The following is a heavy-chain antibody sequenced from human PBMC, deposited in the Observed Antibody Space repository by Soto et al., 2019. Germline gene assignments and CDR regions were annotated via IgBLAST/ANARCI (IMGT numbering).Heavy chain of an antibody. CDR3: AKDLGSGYSYFDY. CDR1: GFTFSSYA. D-gene: IGHD5-18*01. V-gene: IGHV3-23*01. J-gene: IGHJ4*02. Sequence: GGSLRLSCAASGFTFSSYAMSWVRQAPGKGLEWVSAISGSGSSTYYADSVKGRFTISRDNSKNTLYLHMNSLIAEDTAVYYCAKDLGSGYSYFDYWGQGTLVTVSS. CDR2: ISGSGSST.